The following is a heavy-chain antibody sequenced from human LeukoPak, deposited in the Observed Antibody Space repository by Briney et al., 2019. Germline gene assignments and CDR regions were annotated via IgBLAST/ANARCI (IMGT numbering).Heavy chain of an antibody. Sequence: GGSLRLSCAASGFTFSSYAMHWVRQAPGKGLEYVSAISSNGGSTYYANSVKGRFTISRDNSKNTLYLQMGSLRAEDMAVYYCARAVTFYYYGSGSYYDYWGQGTLVTVSS. V-gene: IGHV3-64*01. D-gene: IGHD3-10*01. CDR1: GFTFSSYA. CDR3: ARAVTFYYYGSGSYYDY. CDR2: ISSNGGST. J-gene: IGHJ4*02.